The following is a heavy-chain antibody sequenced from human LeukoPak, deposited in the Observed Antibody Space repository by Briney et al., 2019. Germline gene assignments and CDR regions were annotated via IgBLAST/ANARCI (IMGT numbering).Heavy chain of an antibody. Sequence: ASVKVSCKASGYTFTGYYMHWVRQAPGQGLEWMGWINPNSGGTNYAQKFQGWVTMTRDTSISTAYMELSRLRSDDTAVYYCARVPSGYSSSWYDDYYGMDVWGQGTTVTVSS. CDR2: INPNSGGT. D-gene: IGHD6-13*01. CDR1: GYTFTGYY. CDR3: ARVPSGYSSSWYDDYYGMDV. V-gene: IGHV1-2*04. J-gene: IGHJ6*02.